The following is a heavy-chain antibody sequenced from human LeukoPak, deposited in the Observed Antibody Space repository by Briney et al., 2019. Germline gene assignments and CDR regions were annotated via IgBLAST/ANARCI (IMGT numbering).Heavy chain of an antibody. CDR1: GFTFSSYE. CDR2: VSWNSGTK. Sequence: GGSLRLSCAASGFTFSSYEMNWVRQAPGKGLEWVSGVSWNSGTKDYADSVKGRFTISRDNDKRSLFLLMNSLRPEDTAFYYCAKAAGDWYFDLWGRGTLVSVSS. CDR3: AKAAGDWYFDL. V-gene: IGHV3-9*01. D-gene: IGHD6-19*01. J-gene: IGHJ2*01.